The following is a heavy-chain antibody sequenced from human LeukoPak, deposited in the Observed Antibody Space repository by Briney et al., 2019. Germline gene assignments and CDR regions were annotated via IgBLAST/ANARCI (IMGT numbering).Heavy chain of an antibody. J-gene: IGHJ5*02. V-gene: IGHV1-46*01. CDR2: INPVDGST. Sequence: ASVKVSCKASGYTFTTYFMYWVRQAPGQGLEWMGIINPVDGSTTYAQKFQGRVTLTRDMSTSIVYMELSSLKSEDTAVYYCARVAQFTIFEPFDPWGQGALVTVSS. D-gene: IGHD3-3*01. CDR1: GYTFTTYF. CDR3: ARVAQFTIFEPFDP.